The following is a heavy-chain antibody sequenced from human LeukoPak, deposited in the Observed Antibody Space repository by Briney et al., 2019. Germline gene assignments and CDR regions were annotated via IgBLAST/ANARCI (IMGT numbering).Heavy chain of an antibody. Sequence: PGGSLRLSCAASGFTFSSYEMHWVRQAPGKGLEWVSYISSSGGTIYYADSVKGRFTISRDNAKNSLYLQMNSLRVEDTAVYYCARGRIFGGYWGQGILVTVSS. D-gene: IGHD3-16*01. V-gene: IGHV3-48*03. CDR2: ISSSGGTI. CDR1: GFTFSSYE. J-gene: IGHJ4*02. CDR3: ARGRIFGGY.